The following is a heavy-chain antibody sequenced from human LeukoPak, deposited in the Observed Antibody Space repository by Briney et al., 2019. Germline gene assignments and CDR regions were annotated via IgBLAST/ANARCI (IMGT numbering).Heavy chain of an antibody. V-gene: IGHV1-69*04. CDR3: AREGMGYCSGGSCYNSWLDPGFDY. CDR2: IIPILGIA. CDR1: GGTFSSYA. D-gene: IGHD2-15*01. Sequence: SVTVSCKASGGTFSSYAISWVRQAPGQGLEWMGRIIPILGIANYAQKFQGRVTITADKSTSTAYMELSSLRSEDTAVYYCAREGMGYCSGGSCYNSWLDPGFDYWGQGTLVTVSS. J-gene: IGHJ4*02.